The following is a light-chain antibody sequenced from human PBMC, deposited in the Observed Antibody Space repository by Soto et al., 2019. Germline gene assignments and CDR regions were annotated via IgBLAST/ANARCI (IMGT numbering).Light chain of an antibody. V-gene: IGLV3-21*04. CDR2: YDS. CDR1: NIGSKT. Sequence: SYELTQPPSVSLAPGKTARITCGGNNIGSKTVHWYQQKPGQAPVLVIYYDSDRPSGIPERLSGSNSGNTATLTISRVEAGDEADYYCQVWDSGNGHHVVFGGGNKLTVL. J-gene: IGLJ2*01. CDR3: QVWDSGNGHHVV.